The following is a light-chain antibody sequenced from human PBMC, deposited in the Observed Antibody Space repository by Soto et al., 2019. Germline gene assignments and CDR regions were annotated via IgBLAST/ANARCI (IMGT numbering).Light chain of an antibody. V-gene: IGKV1-5*03. J-gene: IGKJ2*01. Sequence: DIQMTQSPSTLSASVGDRVTITCRVSQSISSWLAWYQQKPGKAPKLLIYKASSLESGVPSRFSGSAFGTEFTLTISSLQPDDFATYYCQQYNSYPYTFGQGTKLEIK. CDR1: QSISSW. CDR3: QQYNSYPYT. CDR2: KAS.